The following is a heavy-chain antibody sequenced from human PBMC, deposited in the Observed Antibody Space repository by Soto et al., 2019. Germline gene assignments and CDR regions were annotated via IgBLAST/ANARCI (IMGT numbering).Heavy chain of an antibody. Sequence: HPGGSLRLSCSACGFTFGTYWIRWVRQDTGKGLEWVANIKQEGSEKYYVDSLKGRFTISRDNAKNSLYLQMNSLRAEDTAGDYCARPAYCSIISGYDYYDMDTRGQRAALTIS. CDR1: GFTFGTYW. J-gene: IGHJ6*02. CDR2: IKQEGSEK. V-gene: IGHV3-7*01. D-gene: IGHD2-2*01. CDR3: ARPAYCSIISGYDYYDMDT.